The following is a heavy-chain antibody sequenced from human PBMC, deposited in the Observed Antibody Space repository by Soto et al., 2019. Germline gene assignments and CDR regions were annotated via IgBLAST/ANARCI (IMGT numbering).Heavy chain of an antibody. Sequence: QVQLVESGGGVVQPGRSLRLSCAASGFIFSDYAMHWVRQAPGKGLEWVAVISYGGDNKYYADSVRGRFAISRDNLKNTLDLQMKSLNPEDTALYHCAKARHSTSWYGLEADFWGQGTLVIVSS. CDR2: ISYGGDNK. CDR1: GFIFSDYA. D-gene: IGHD6-13*01. J-gene: IGHJ4*02. CDR3: AKARHSTSWYGLEADF. V-gene: IGHV3-30*09.